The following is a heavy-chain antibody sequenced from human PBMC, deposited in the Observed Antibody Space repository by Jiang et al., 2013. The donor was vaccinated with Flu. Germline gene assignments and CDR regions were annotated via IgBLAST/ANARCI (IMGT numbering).Heavy chain of an antibody. CDR3: VRDGVGAPPFDY. CDR2: IKGDESST. V-gene: IGHV3-74*01. J-gene: IGHJ4*02. CDR1: GFTFSNHW. D-gene: IGHD1-26*01. Sequence: VQLVESGGGLVQPGGSLRLSCAASGFTFSNHWMHWVRQVPGKGLVWVSRIKGDESSTSYADSVKGRFTISRDNAKNMLFLQMNSLRAEDTAVYYCVRDGVGAPPFDYWGQGTLVTVSS.